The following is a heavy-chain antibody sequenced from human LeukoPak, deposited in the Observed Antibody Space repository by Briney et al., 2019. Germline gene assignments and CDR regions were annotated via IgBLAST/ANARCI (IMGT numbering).Heavy chain of an antibody. V-gene: IGHV4-59*12. D-gene: IGHD1-26*01. J-gene: IGHJ4*02. CDR2: IYYSGST. Sequence: SETLSLTCTVSGGSISSYYWSWIRQPPGKGLEWIGYIYYSGSTNYNPSLKSRVTISVDTSKNQFSLKLSSVTAADTAVYYCARASGSYISFVDYWGQGTLVTVSS. CDR3: ARASGSYISFVDY. CDR1: GGSISSYY.